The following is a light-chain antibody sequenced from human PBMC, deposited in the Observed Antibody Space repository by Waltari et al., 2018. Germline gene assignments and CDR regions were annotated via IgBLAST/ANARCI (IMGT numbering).Light chain of an antibody. V-gene: IGLV8-61*01. CDR1: SGSLSIPSH. CDR3: LLYMGSGIWV. Sequence: TVVTQEPSLSGSPGWTVTLTRALSSGSLSIPSHAIWYQQSPGQTPRTLVYKANIRSSGVPDRFSGSVLGNKAVLIITGAQAEDESTYYCLLYMGSGIWVFGGGTKLTVL. CDR2: KAN. J-gene: IGLJ3*02.